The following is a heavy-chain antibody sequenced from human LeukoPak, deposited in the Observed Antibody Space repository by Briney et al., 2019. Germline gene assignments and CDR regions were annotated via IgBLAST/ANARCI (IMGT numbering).Heavy chain of an antibody. CDR2: IYYSGIT. Sequence: SETLSLTCTVSGDSISSYNYYWGWIRRPPGKGLEWIGSIYYSGITPYNPSLESRVTISVDTSKNRFSLKLRSVTAADTAVYFCVRRSRLGDNWFDPWGQGTLVTVSS. CDR1: GDSISSYNYY. D-gene: IGHD4-11*01. J-gene: IGHJ5*02. CDR3: VRRSRLGDNWFDP. V-gene: IGHV4-39*01.